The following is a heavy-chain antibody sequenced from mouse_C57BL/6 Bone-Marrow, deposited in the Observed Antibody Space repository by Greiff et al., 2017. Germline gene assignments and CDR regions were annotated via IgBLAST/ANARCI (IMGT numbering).Heavy chain of an antibody. J-gene: IGHJ2*01. CDR2: INPSTGGT. CDR1: GYSFTGYY. Sequence: VHVKQSGPELVKPGASVKISCKASGYSFTGYYMHWVKQSSEKSLEWIGEINPSTGGTSYNQKFKGKATLTVDKSSSTAYMQLKSLTSEDSAVYYCAGGYYDYFDYWGQGTTLTVSS. D-gene: IGHD2-3*01. CDR3: AGGYYDYFDY. V-gene: IGHV1-43*01.